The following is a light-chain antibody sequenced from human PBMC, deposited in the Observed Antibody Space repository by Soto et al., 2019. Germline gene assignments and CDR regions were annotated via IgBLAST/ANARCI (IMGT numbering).Light chain of an antibody. CDR2: DVS. CDR1: SSDVGGYNY. J-gene: IGLJ1*01. V-gene: IGLV2-14*03. Sequence: QSALTQPASVSGSPGQSITISCTGTSSDVGGYNYVSWYQQYPGKAPKLMIYDVSNRPSGVSNRFSGSKSGNTASLTISGLQAEDEVDYYCSSFTRSSTPYVFGTGTTLTVL. CDR3: SSFTRSSTPYV.